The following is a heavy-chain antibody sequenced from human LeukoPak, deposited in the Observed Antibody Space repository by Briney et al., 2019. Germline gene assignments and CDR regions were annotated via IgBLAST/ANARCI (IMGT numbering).Heavy chain of an antibody. D-gene: IGHD1-7*01. Sequence: GGSLRLSCEAYGFTFSSYAMSWVRQAPGEGLEWVSAISGYGGTAYYADSVRGRVTISRDNSKNTLFVQMNSLRAEDTAVYYCAKTKGGTTGYYFDYWGQGTLVTVSS. CDR3: AKTKGGTTGYYFDY. CDR2: ISGYGGTA. V-gene: IGHV3-23*01. J-gene: IGHJ4*02. CDR1: GFTFSSYA.